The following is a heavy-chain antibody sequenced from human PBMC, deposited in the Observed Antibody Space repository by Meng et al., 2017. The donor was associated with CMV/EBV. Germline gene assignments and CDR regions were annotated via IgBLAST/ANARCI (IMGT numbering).Heavy chain of an antibody. CDR2: IYYSGST. CDR1: GGSISSYY. J-gene: IGHJ4*02. CDR3: ARGGDDFWSGYYDY. D-gene: IGHD3-3*01. V-gene: IGHV4-59*01. Sequence: SETLSLTCTVSGGSISSYYWSWIRQPPGKGLEWIGYIYYSGSTNYNPSLKGRVTISVDTSKNQFSLKLSSVTAADTAVYYCARGGDDFWSGYYDYWGQGTLVTVSS.